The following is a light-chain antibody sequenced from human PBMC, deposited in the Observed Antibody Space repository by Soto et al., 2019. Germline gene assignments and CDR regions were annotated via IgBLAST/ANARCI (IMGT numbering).Light chain of an antibody. CDR3: QQYNSYSWT. CDR1: QSISSW. CDR2: DAS. V-gene: IGKV1-5*01. J-gene: IGKJ1*01. Sequence: DIQMTQSPSTLSASVGDRVTITCRASQSISSWLAWYQQKPGQAPKLRIYDASSLESGVPSRISGSGSGTEFTLTISSLQPDDFATYYCQQYNSYSWTFGQGTKVEIK.